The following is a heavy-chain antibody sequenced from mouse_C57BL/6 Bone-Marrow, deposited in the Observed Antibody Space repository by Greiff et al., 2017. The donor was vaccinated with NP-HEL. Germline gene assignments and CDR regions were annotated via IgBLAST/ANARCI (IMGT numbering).Heavy chain of an antibody. CDR1: GYTFTSYW. CDR3: AGRDGYYF. V-gene: IGHV1-55*01. J-gene: IGHJ2*01. D-gene: IGHD2-3*01. Sequence: QVQLQQPGAELVKPGASVKMSCKASGYTFTSYWITWVKQRPGQGLEWIGDIYPGCGSTNYNEKFKSKATLTVDTSSSTAYMHLSSLTSEDAAVYYCAGRDGYYFWGQGTTLTVSS. CDR2: IYPGCGST.